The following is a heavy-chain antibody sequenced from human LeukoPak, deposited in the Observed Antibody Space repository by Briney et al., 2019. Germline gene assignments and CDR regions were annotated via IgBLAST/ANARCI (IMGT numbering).Heavy chain of an antibody. CDR1: RYTFTSYD. V-gene: IGHV1-8*01. J-gene: IGHJ4*02. Sequence: ASVKVSCKASRYTFTSYDINSVRQATGQGLDGMGWMNPNSGNTGYAQKFQGRVTMTRNTSINTAYMELSSLRSEDTAVYYCARFIYGSGSYLPLFDYWGQGTVVTVSS. CDR2: MNPNSGNT. D-gene: IGHD3-10*01. CDR3: ARFIYGSGSYLPLFDY.